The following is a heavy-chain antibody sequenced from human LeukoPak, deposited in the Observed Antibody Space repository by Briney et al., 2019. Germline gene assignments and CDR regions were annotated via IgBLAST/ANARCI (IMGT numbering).Heavy chain of an antibody. CDR2: ISYDGSNK. D-gene: IGHD3-3*01. V-gene: IGHV3-30*18. CDR3: AKEHLEWLLYGNYYYGMDV. CDR1: GFTFSSYG. Sequence: GGSLRLSCAASGFTFSSYGMHWVRQAPGKGLEWVAVISYDGSNKYYADSVKGRFTISRDNSKNTLYLQMNSLRAEDTAVYYCAKEHLEWLLYGNYYYGMDVWGQGTTVTVSS. J-gene: IGHJ6*02.